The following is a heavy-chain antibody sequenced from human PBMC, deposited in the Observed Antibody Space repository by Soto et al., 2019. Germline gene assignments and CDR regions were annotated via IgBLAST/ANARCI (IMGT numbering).Heavy chain of an antibody. CDR3: ARQGFGAPHGHADV. J-gene: IGHJ6*01. CDR2: VHYSWGS. D-gene: IGHD3-10*01. Sequence: SETLSLTCTVSGGSISSGGYYWSWIRQHPGKGLEWIGYVHYSWGSNYNPSLKSRVAISLDTSKSQFSLKLTSVTATDTAVYYCARQGFGAPHGHADVRGQGTTVSDSS. CDR1: GGSISSGGYY. V-gene: IGHV4-61*08.